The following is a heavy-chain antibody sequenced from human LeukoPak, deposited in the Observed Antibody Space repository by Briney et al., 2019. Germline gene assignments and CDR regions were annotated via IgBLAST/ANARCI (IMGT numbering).Heavy chain of an antibody. CDR3: AKDAQRGFDYSNSLEY. D-gene: IGHD4-11*01. Sequence: AGSMRLSCAASGFTFSHFGFHWVRQAPGKGLEWVAVIWSDGTNKYYGDSVKGRFIIQRDDSQKTVYLHMNRLRAEDTAIYYCAKDAQRGFDYSNSLEYWGQGSLVSVSS. CDR2: IWSDGTNK. V-gene: IGHV3-33*06. CDR1: GFTFSHFG. J-gene: IGHJ4*02.